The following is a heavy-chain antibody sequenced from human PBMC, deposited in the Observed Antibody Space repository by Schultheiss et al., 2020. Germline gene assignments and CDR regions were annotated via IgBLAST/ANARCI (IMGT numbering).Heavy chain of an antibody. Sequence: SETLSLTCVVYGGSFSGHYWRWIRQPPGKGLEWIGEINHSGSTNYIPSLKSRVTVSVDTSKNQFSLKLSSVTAADTAVYYCAKERWSGSYRGGVDYWGQGTLVTVSS. CDR1: GGSFSGHY. J-gene: IGHJ4*02. CDR3: AKERWSGSYRGGVDY. D-gene: IGHD1-26*01. V-gene: IGHV4-34*01. CDR2: INHSGST.